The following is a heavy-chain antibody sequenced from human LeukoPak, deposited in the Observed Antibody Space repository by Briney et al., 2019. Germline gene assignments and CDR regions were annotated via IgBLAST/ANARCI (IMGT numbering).Heavy chain of an antibody. CDR2: IHYSGNT. V-gene: IGHV4-59*11. CDR3: ARGVGASLPPLD. J-gene: IGHJ4*02. CDR1: GGSISTHY. D-gene: IGHD1-26*01. Sequence: SETLSLTCTVSGGSISTHYWSWVRQPPGKGLEWIGYIHYSGNTNYNPSLKSRVTISVDTSKNQFSLKLSSVTVADTAVYYCARGVGASLPPLDWGQGTLVTVSS.